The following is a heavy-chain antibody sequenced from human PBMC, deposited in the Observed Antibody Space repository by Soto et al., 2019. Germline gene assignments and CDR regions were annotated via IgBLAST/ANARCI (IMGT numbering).Heavy chain of an antibody. Sequence: SETLSLTCTVSGGSISSGGYYWSWIRQHPGKGLEWIGYIYYSGSTNYNPSLKSRVTISVDTSKNQFSLKLSSVTAADTAVYYCARGRTYYDFWSGYYNSNYYYGMDVWGQGTTVTVSS. V-gene: IGHV4-31*03. CDR1: GGSISSGGYY. D-gene: IGHD3-3*01. CDR2: IYYSGST. J-gene: IGHJ6*02. CDR3: ARGRTYYDFWSGYYNSNYYYGMDV.